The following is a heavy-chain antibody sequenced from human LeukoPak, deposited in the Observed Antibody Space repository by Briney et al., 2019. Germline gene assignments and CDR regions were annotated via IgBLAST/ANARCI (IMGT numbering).Heavy chain of an antibody. CDR1: GFTFSSYW. CDR3: ARAGSGVVGKGWFDP. Sequence: PGGSLRLSCAASGFTFSSYWVSWIRQPPGKGLEWIGYIYYSGSTNYNPSLKSRVTISVDTSKNQFSLKLSSVTAADTAVYYCARAGSGVVGKGWFDPWGQGTLVTVSS. D-gene: IGHD2-2*01. CDR2: IYYSGST. V-gene: IGHV4-59*01. J-gene: IGHJ5*02.